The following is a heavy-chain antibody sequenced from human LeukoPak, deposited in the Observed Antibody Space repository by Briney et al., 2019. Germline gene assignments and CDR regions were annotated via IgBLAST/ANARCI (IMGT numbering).Heavy chain of an antibody. CDR3: ARGNMGGDY. CDR2: ITTCSSTI. CDR1: GFTFSNYN. V-gene: IGHV3-48*02. D-gene: IGHD1-26*01. Sequence: GGPLRLSCAASGFTFSNYNMKWVRQAPGKGLEWLSYITTCSSTIYYADSVKGRFTISRDYAKNSLYLQMNSLRDEDTAVYYCARGNMGGDYWGQGTLATLPS. J-gene: IGHJ4*02.